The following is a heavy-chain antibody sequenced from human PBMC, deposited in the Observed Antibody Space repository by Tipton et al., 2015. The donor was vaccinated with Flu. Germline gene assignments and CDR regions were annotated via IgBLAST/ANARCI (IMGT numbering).Heavy chain of an antibody. J-gene: IGHJ6*03. CDR1: GGTFSSYA. CDR2: IIPILGTA. CDR3: ASKGYYDSSGYYVGLNYYYYYMDV. D-gene: IGHD3-22*01. V-gene: IGHV1-69*06. Sequence: QLVQSGAEVKKPGSSVKVSCKASGGTFSSYAISWVRQAPGQGLEWMGGIIPILGTANYAQKFQGRVTITADKSTSTAYMELSSLRSEDTAVYYCASKGYYDSSGYYVGLNYYYYYMDVWGKGTTVTVSS.